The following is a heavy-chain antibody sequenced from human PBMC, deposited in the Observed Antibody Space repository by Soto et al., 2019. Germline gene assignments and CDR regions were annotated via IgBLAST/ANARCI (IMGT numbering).Heavy chain of an antibody. CDR1: GGTFSSYA. D-gene: IGHD3-3*01. CDR3: ASSSAARYDFWSGYRQTPDYYYYGMDV. V-gene: IGHV1-69*05. J-gene: IGHJ6*02. Sequence: GASVKVSCKASGGTFSSYAISWVRQAPGQGLEWMGGIIPIFGTANYAQKFQGRVTITRDTSASTAYMELSSLRSEDTAVYYCASSSAARYDFWSGYRQTPDYYYYGMDVWGQGTTVTVSS. CDR2: IIPIFGTA.